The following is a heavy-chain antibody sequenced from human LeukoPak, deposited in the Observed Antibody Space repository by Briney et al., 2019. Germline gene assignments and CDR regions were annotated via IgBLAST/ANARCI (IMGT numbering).Heavy chain of an antibody. Sequence: QAGGSLRLSCAASGFTFSSYAMSWVRQAPGKGLEWVSTISSSGGTTYYADSVKGRFTISRDSSKNTLYLQMNSLRAEDTALYYCARVQQYDKFDYWGQGTLVTVSS. CDR3: ARVQQYDKFDY. J-gene: IGHJ4*02. D-gene: IGHD3-22*01. V-gene: IGHV3-23*01. CDR1: GFTFSSYA. CDR2: ISSSGGTT.